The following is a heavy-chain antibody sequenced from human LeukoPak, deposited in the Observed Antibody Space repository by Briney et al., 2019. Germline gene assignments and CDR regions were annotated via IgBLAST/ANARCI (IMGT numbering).Heavy chain of an antibody. J-gene: IGHJ5*02. V-gene: IGHV3-23*01. Sequence: GALRLSCAASGFTFSSYWMSWVRQAPGKGLGWVSTISSGDGITYYADSVKGRFTISRDDSKNTLYLQMNSLRAEDTAIYYCAKRPGKAAAGPFDPWGQGTLVTVSS. CDR1: GFTFSSYW. CDR2: ISSGDGIT. D-gene: IGHD6-13*01. CDR3: AKRPGKAAAGPFDP.